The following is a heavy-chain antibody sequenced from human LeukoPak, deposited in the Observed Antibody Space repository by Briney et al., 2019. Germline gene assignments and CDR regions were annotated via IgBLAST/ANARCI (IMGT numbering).Heavy chain of an antibody. CDR2: ITRVSTYI. Sequence: PGGSLRLSCAASGFKFSDFAMNWVRQAPGKGLEWVSSITRVSTYIYYAESVQGRFTISRDNHKDLLYLQLNSLRGDDTGIYYCTRGRNDYGDPDAFDIWGQGTVVTVSS. CDR1: GFKFSDFA. J-gene: IGHJ3*02. CDR3: TRGRNDYGDPDAFDI. V-gene: IGHV3-21*01. D-gene: IGHD4-17*01.